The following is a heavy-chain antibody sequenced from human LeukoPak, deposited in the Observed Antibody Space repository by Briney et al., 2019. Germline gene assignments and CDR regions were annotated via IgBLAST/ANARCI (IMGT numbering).Heavy chain of an antibody. CDR2: ISGDSGST. J-gene: IGHJ4*02. D-gene: IGHD3-10*01. CDR1: GFTFDDYA. Sequence: GGSLRLSCAASGFTFDDYAMHWVRHAPGKGLEWVSLISGDSGSTYYADSVKGRFTISRDNSKNSLYLQMNSLRTEDTALYYCAKDWVLDYYGSGSSLDYWGQGTLVTVSS. CDR3: AKDWVLDYYGSGSSLDY. V-gene: IGHV3-43*02.